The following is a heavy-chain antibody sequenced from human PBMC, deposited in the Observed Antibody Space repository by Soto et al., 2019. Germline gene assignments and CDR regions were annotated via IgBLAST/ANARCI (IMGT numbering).Heavy chain of an antibody. CDR2: ISGSGGRS. J-gene: IGHJ4*02. CDR3: ANAYFFWSSGQPSDFDC. D-gene: IGHD3-3*01. Sequence: EVQLLDSGGGLVQPGGSLRLSCAASGFTFSNYAMNWVRQGPGKGLEWVSGISGSGGRSDYADAVKGRFTISRDNSKSKLYLKMKILRAEAAAVYYYANAYFFWSSGQPSDFDCWGQGTLVTVSS. CDR1: GFTFSNYA. V-gene: IGHV3-23*01.